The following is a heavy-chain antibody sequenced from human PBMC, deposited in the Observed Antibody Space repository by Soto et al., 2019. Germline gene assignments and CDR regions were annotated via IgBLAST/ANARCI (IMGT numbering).Heavy chain of an antibody. Sequence: SETLSLTCTVSGGSITTYQWSWIRQPPGKGLEWIGGYSGFTDYNPSLESRATISVDHSKNQFSLTLSSVTAADSAVYYCARDYGDYSFFFDFWGQGALVTVSS. D-gene: IGHD4-17*01. J-gene: IGHJ4*02. CDR1: GGSITTYQ. CDR3: ARDYGDYSFFFDF. CDR2: YSGFT. V-gene: IGHV4-59*01.